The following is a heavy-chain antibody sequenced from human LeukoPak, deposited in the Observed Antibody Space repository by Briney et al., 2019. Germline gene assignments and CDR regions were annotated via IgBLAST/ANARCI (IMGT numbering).Heavy chain of an antibody. V-gene: IGHV6-1*01. CDR2: TYYRSKWYN. Sequence: PSQTLSLTCAISGDSVSSNSAAWNWIRQSPSRGLEWLGRTYYRSKWYNDYAVSVKSRITINPDTSKNQFSLKLSSVTAADTAVYYCARGGELLTSDPRKPDYWGQGTLVTVSS. CDR1: GDSVSSNSAA. J-gene: IGHJ4*02. D-gene: IGHD1-26*01. CDR3: ARGGELLTSDPRKPDY.